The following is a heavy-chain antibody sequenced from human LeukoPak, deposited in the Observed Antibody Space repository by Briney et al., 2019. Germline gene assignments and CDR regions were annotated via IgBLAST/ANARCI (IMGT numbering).Heavy chain of an antibody. J-gene: IGHJ4*01. CDR3: ARELPREVTLDY. Sequence: GGSLRLSCAVSGFTFISYGMQWVRQAPGKGLAWVSRINTDGSSTTYADSVKGRFTISRDNAKNTLYLQMNSLRAEDTAVYYCARELPREVTLDYWGQGALVTVSS. D-gene: IGHD2-21*02. CDR1: GFTFISYG. CDR2: INTDGSST. V-gene: IGHV3-74*01.